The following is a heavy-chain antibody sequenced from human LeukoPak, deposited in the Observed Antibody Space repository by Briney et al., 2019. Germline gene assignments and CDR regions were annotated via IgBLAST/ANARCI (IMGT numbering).Heavy chain of an antibody. Sequence: GGSLRLSCAASGFTFDDHAMHWVRQAPGKGLEWVSGISWNSGSIGYADSVKGRFTISRDNAKNSLYLQMNSLRAEDTALYYCAKDMRRYCSSTSCYTFDYWGQGTLVTVSS. CDR2: ISWNSGSI. CDR3: AKDMRRYCSSTSCYTFDY. J-gene: IGHJ4*02. CDR1: GFTFDDHA. D-gene: IGHD2-2*02. V-gene: IGHV3-9*01.